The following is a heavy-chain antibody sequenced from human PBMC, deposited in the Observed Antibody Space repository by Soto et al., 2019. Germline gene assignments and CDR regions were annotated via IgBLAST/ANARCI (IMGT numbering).Heavy chain of an antibody. CDR1: GGTFSSYA. D-gene: IGHD6-25*01. J-gene: IGHJ5*02. V-gene: IGHV1-69*06. Sequence: ASVKVSCKASGGTFSSYAISWVRQAPGQGLEWMGGIIPIFGTANYAQKFQGRVTITADKSTSTAYMELSSLRSEDTAVYYCARVTATMGINWFDPWGQGTLVTVSS. CDR3: ARVTATMGINWFDP. CDR2: IIPIFGTA.